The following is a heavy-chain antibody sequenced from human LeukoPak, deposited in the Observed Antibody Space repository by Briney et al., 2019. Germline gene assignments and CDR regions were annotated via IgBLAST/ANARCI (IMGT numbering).Heavy chain of an antibody. Sequence: SEALSLTCAVSGGSISSSNWWSWVRQPPGKGLEWIGEIYHSGSTNYNPSLKSRVTISVDKSKNQFSLKLSSVTAADTAVYYCARDSGSGYSYGQFDYWGQGTLVTVSS. CDR3: ARDSGSGYSYGQFDY. J-gene: IGHJ4*02. V-gene: IGHV4-4*02. D-gene: IGHD5-18*01. CDR1: GGSISSSNW. CDR2: IYHSGST.